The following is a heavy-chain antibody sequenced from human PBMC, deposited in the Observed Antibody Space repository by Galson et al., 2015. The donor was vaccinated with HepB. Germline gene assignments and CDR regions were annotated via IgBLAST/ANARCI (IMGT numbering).Heavy chain of an antibody. CDR3: AKVSRLGSGWYKGLPFDY. CDR2: ISGSGGST. J-gene: IGHJ2*01. V-gene: IGHV3-23*01. Sequence: CAASGFTVSSKYMNWVRQAPGKGLEWVSAISGSGGSTYYADSVKGRFTISRDNSKNTLYLQMNSLRAEDTAVYYCAKVSRLGSGWYKGLPFDYWGRGTLVTASS. CDR1: GFTVSSKY. D-gene: IGHD6-19*01.